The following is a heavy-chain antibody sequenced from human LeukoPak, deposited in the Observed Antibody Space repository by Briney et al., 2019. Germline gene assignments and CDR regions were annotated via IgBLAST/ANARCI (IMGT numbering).Heavy chain of an antibody. CDR3: ARHVEGVRFTTFLAY. J-gene: IGHJ4*02. Sequence: PGGSLRLSCAASGFTFSSYGMHWVRQAPGKGLEWVAVIWYDGSNKYYADSVKGRFTISRDNSKNTLYLQMNSLRAEDTAVYYCARHVEGVRFTTFLAYWGQGTLVTVSS. CDR1: GFTFSSYG. D-gene: IGHD3-9*01. CDR2: IWYDGSNK. V-gene: IGHV3-33*01.